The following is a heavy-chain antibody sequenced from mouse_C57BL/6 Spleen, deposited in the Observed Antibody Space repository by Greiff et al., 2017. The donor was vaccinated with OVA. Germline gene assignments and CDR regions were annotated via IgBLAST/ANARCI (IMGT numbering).Heavy chain of an antibody. D-gene: IGHD1-1*01. CDR3: ARSRPYYGSFFDY. J-gene: IGHJ2*01. CDR2: INPGSGGT. CDR1: GYAFTNYL. Sequence: QVHVKQSGAELVRPGTSVKVSCKASGYAFTNYLIEWVKQRPGQGLEWIGVINPGSGGTNYNEKFKGKATLTADKSSSTAYMQLSSLTSEDSAVYFCARSRPYYGSFFDYWGQGTTLTVSS. V-gene: IGHV1-54*01.